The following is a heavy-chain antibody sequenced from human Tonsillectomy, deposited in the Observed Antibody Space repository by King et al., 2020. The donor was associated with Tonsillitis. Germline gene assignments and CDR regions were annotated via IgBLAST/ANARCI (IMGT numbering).Heavy chain of an antibody. Sequence: VQLVESGGGLVQPGGSLRLSCTASGFTFSDHDMDWVRQAPGKGLAWVGRSRSKIKGHTTEYAASVRGRFTISRDASMNTLYLQLNSLKTEDTAVYYCAVFRRTWGYWGQGTLVTVSS. CDR2: SRSKIKGHTT. CDR3: AVFRRTWGY. CDR1: GFTFSDHD. D-gene: IGHD3-16*01. V-gene: IGHV3-72*01. J-gene: IGHJ4*02.